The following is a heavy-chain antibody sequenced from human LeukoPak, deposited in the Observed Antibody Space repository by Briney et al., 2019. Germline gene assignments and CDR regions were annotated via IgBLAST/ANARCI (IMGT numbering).Heavy chain of an antibody. CDR3: AREMLTTDY. V-gene: IGHV1-46*01. J-gene: IGHJ4*02. CDR2: INPSGGST. Sequence: ASVKVSCKASGYTFTSYYMHWVRQAPGQGLEWMGIINPSGGSTSYAQKFQGRVTMTRDTSTSTVYMELSSLRAEDTAMYFCAREMLTTDYWGQGTLVTVSS. D-gene: IGHD4/OR15-4a*01. CDR1: GYTFTSYY.